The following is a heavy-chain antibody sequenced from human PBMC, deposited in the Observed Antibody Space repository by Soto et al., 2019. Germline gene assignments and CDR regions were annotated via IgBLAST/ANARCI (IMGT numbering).Heavy chain of an antibody. J-gene: IGHJ3*02. Sequence: QSQTLSLTCAISGDSVSSNSAAWNWIRQSPSRGLEWLGRTYYRSKWYNDYAVSVKSRITINPDTSKNQFSLQLNSVTPEDTAVYYCALGGVLAVAGTGFAFDIWGQGTMVTVSS. V-gene: IGHV6-1*01. CDR2: TYYRSKWYN. D-gene: IGHD6-19*01. CDR1: GDSVSSNSAA. CDR3: ALGGVLAVAGTGFAFDI.